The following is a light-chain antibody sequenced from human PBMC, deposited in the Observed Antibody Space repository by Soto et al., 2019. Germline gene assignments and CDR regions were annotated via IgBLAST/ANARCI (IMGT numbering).Light chain of an antibody. CDR3: SSYTSSSLPV. CDR2: EVS. Sequence: QSALTQPASVSGSPGQPITISCTGTSSDVGGYNYVSWYQQHPGKAPKLVIYEVSNRPSGVSNRFSGSKSGNTASLTISGLQAEDEADYYCSSYTSSSLPVFGGGTKLTVL. J-gene: IGLJ2*01. CDR1: SSDVGGYNY. V-gene: IGLV2-14*01.